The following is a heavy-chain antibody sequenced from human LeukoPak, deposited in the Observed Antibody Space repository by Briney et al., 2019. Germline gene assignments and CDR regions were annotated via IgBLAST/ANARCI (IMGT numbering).Heavy chain of an antibody. D-gene: IGHD3-10*01. V-gene: IGHV3-74*01. CDR1: GFTFSSYW. J-gene: IGHJ4*02. CDR3: ATAKRITMVRGVLDY. Sequence: PGGSLRLSCAASGFTFSSYWMHWVRQAPGKGLVWVSLINSDGSSTSYADSVKGRFTISRDNANNTLYLQMTSLRAEDTAVYYCATAKRITMVRGVLDYWGLGTLVTVSS. CDR2: INSDGSST.